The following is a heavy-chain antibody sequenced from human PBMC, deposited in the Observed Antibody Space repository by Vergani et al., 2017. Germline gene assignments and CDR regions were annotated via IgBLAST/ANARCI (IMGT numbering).Heavy chain of an antibody. CDR3: ARDTDY. J-gene: IGHJ4*02. V-gene: IGHV4-38-2*02. Sequence: QVQLQESGPGLVKPSETLSLTCTVSGYSISSGYYWGWIRQPPGKGLEWIGEIYHSGSTNYNPSLKSRVTISVDKSKNQFSLKLSSVTAADTAVYYCARDTDYWGQGTLVTVSS. CDR1: GYSISSGYY. CDR2: IYHSGST.